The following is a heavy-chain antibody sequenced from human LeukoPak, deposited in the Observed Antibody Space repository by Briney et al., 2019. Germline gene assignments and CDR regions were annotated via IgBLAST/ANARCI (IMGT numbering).Heavy chain of an antibody. CDR3: ARVVMKAFYYYYMDV. CDR2: ISGSGGST. V-gene: IGHV3-23*01. D-gene: IGHD2-21*01. CDR1: GFTFSSYA. J-gene: IGHJ6*03. Sequence: GGSLRLSCAASGFTFSSYAMSWVRQAPGKGLEWVSAISGSGGSTYYADSVKGRFTISRDNSKNTLYLQMNSLRSEDTAVYFCARVVMKAFYYYYMDVWGKGTTIIISS.